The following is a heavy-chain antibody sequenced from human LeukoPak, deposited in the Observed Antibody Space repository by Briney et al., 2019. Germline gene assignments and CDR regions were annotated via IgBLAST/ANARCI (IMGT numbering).Heavy chain of an antibody. Sequence: PSEALSLTCTVSGGSISSTTYYWGWIRQPPGKGLEWIGSTYYNGNTYYNPSLKSRVTISADTSKDQFSLKLTSVTAADTAVYYCARSTSGLYFWADTWSQGSRVTVSS. CDR3: ARSTSGLYFWADT. CDR1: GGSISSTTYY. CDR2: TYYNGNT. J-gene: IGHJ4*02. D-gene: IGHD1-26*01. V-gene: IGHV4-39*01.